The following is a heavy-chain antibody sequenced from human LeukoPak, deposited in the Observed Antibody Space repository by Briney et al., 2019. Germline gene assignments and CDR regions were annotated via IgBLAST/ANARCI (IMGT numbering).Heavy chain of an antibody. D-gene: IGHD2-2*01. J-gene: IGHJ4*02. V-gene: IGHV3-20*04. CDR3: AKDMGYCSSATCYGLDY. CDR1: GFTFTNYW. CDR2: INWNGGST. Sequence: PGGSLRLSCVASGFTFTNYWMTWVRQAPGKGLEWVSGINWNGGSTGYADSVKGRFTISRDNSKNTLFLQMNSLRAEDTAIYYCAKDMGYCSSATCYGLDYWGQGTLVTVSS.